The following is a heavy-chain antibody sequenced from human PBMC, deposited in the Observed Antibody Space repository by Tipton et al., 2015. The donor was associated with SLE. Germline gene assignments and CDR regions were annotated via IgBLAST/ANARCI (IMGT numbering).Heavy chain of an antibody. CDR1: GGSISSSSYY. J-gene: IGHJ6*02. Sequence: TLSLTCTVSGGSISSSSYYWGWIRQHPGKGLEWIGYIYYSGSTYYNPSLKSRVTISVDTSKNQFSLKLSSVTAADTAVYYCARLWGSYSGMDVWGQGTTVTVSS. V-gene: IGHV4-31*03. CDR3: ARLWGSYSGMDV. D-gene: IGHD3-16*01. CDR2: IYYSGST.